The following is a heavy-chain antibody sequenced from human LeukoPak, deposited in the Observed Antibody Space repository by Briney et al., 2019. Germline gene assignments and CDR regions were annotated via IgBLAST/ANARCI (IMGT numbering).Heavy chain of an antibody. Sequence: SETLSLTCTVSGGSISSGSYYWSWFRQPAGKGLEWIGRISSSGSTNYNPSLKSRVTISVDTSKNQLFLKLSSVTATDTAVYYCAREAPRPYYWGQGTLVTVSS. J-gene: IGHJ4*02. CDR2: ISSSGST. V-gene: IGHV4-61*02. CDR1: GGSISSGSYY. CDR3: AREAPRPYY.